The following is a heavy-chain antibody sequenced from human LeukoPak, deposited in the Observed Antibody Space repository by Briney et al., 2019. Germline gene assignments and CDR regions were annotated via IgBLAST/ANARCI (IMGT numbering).Heavy chain of an antibody. CDR1: GFTFSDYG. CDR3: ARDLGSSIWRRLDYYYMDV. V-gene: IGHV3-21*04. D-gene: IGHD6-13*01. Sequence: GGSLRLSCAASGFTFSDYGMNWVRQAPGKGLEWVSSITTTSTYIYYGDAVKGRFTISRDNAKSSLYLQMNSLRAEDTAVYYCARDLGSSIWRRLDYYYMDVWGRGTTVTVSS. J-gene: IGHJ6*03. CDR2: ITTTSTYI.